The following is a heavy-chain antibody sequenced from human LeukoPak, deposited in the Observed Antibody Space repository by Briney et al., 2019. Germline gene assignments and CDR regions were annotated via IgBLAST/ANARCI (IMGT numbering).Heavy chain of an antibody. CDR2: ISYDGSNK. Sequence: GRSLRLSCAASGFTFSSYGMHWVRQAPGKGLEWEAVISYDGSNKYYADSVKGRFTISRDNSKNTLYLQMNSLRAEDTAVYYCARDVWFDPWGQGTLVTVSS. V-gene: IGHV3-30*19. J-gene: IGHJ5*02. CDR1: GFTFSSYG. CDR3: ARDVWFDP.